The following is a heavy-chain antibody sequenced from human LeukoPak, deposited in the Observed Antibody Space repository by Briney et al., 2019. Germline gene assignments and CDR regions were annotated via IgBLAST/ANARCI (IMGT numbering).Heavy chain of an antibody. V-gene: IGHV3-23*01. CDR2: ISGGGGST. CDR3: AKGSGINHYHWIDP. D-gene: IGHD1-14*01. J-gene: IGHJ5*02. CDR1: GGSISGYY. Sequence: PSETLSLTCTVSGGSISGYYWSWVRQPPGKGLEWVSGISGGGGSTYYADSVKGRFTISRDNSKNTLYLQMDSLRAEDTALYYCAKGSGINHYHWIDPWGQGTLVTVSS.